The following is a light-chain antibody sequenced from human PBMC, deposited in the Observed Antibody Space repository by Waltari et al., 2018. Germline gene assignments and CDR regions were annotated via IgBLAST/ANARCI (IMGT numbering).Light chain of an antibody. CDR2: GAS. Sequence: VLTQSPGTLSLSPGERATVSCRASQRLTKNYLAWYQQKPGQAPRLLIYGASSRAAGIPDRFIGSGSGTDFTLTISRLEPEDSAMYYCQQYGSSILYTFGQGTKLEIK. J-gene: IGKJ2*01. V-gene: IGKV3-20*01. CDR1: QRLTKNY. CDR3: QQYGSSILYT.